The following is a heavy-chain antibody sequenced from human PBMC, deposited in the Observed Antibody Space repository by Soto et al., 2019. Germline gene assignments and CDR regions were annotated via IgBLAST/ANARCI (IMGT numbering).Heavy chain of an antibody. D-gene: IGHD2-2*01. CDR1: GFTFSSYS. Sequence: EVQLVESGGGLVKPGGSLRLSCAASGFTFSSYSMNWVRQAPGKGLEWVSSISSSSSYIYYADSVKGRFTISRDNAKNSLYLQMNSLRAEDTAVYYCARSQKPRGDCSSTSCYRGYYFDYWGQGTLVTVSS. V-gene: IGHV3-21*01. J-gene: IGHJ4*02. CDR3: ARSQKPRGDCSSTSCYRGYYFDY. CDR2: ISSSSSYI.